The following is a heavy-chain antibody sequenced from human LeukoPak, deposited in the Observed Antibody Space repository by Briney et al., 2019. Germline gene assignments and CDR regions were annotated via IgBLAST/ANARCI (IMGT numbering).Heavy chain of an antibody. D-gene: IGHD6-13*01. J-gene: IGHJ3*02. CDR3: ARIAAASDAFDI. V-gene: IGHV4-61*01. CDR1: GGSVSSGSYY. CDR2: IYYSGST. Sequence: SETLSLTCTVSGGSVSSGSYYRSWIRQPPGKGLEWIGYIYYSGSTNYNPSLKSRVTISVDTSKNQFSLKLSSVTAADTAVYYCARIAAASDAFDIWGQGTKVTVPS.